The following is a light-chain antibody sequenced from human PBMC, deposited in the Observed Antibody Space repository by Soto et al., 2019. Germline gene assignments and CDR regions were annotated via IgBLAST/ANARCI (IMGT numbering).Light chain of an antibody. CDR1: QSVSSY. J-gene: IGKJ5*01. Sequence: ESVLTQSPATLSLSPGERATLSCRASQSVSSYLAWYQQKPGQAPRLLIYDASNRATGIAAMFSGSGSGTDFTLTISSLEPEDFAVYYCQQRSNWPPITFGQGTRLEIK. V-gene: IGKV3-11*01. CDR3: QQRSNWPPIT. CDR2: DAS.